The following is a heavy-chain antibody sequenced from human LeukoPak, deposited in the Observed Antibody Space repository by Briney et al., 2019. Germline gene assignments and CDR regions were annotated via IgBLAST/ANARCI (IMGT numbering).Heavy chain of an antibody. Sequence: ASVEVSCKASGYTFTGYYMHWVRQAPGQGLEWMGWINPNSGGTNYAQKFQGRVTMTRDTSISTAYMELSRLRSDDTAVYYCASSAYGDYWDSYAFDIWGQGTMVTVSS. J-gene: IGHJ3*02. CDR2: INPNSGGT. CDR1: GYTFTGYY. D-gene: IGHD4-17*01. V-gene: IGHV1-2*02. CDR3: ASSAYGDYWDSYAFDI.